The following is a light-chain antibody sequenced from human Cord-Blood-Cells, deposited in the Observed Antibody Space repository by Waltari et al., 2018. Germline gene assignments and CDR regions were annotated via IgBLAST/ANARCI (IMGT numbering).Light chain of an antibody. CDR1: TSNVGGNTD. V-gene: IGLV2-14*01. CDR3: SSYTSSSTLV. Sequence: SPLPHPPSVPGSPGQSIPIPSTGTTSNVGGNTDLSWYQQHPGKAPKLMIYDVSNRPSGVSNRFSGSKSGNTASLTISGLQAEDEADYYCSSYTSSSTLVFGGGTKLTVL. CDR2: DVS. J-gene: IGLJ2*01.